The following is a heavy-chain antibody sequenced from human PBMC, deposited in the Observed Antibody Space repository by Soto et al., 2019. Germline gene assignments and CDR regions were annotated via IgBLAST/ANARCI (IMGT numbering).Heavy chain of an antibody. CDR3: ARTYGGYDDY. V-gene: IGHV4-59*01. D-gene: IGHD5-12*01. Sequence: QVQLQESGPGLVKPSETLSLTCTVSGGSISSYYWSWIRQPPGKGLEWIGYIYYSGSTNYNPSLKSRVTISVDTSKNQFSLKLRSVTAADTAVYYCARTYGGYDDYWGQGTLVTVSS. CDR2: IYYSGST. CDR1: GGSISSYY. J-gene: IGHJ4*02.